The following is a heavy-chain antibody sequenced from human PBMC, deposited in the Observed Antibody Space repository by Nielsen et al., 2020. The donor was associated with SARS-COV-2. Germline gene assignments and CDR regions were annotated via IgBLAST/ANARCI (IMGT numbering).Heavy chain of an antibody. V-gene: IGHV5-10-1*01. Sequence: KISCKGSGYSFTSYWISWVRQMPGKGLEWMGRIDPSDSYTNYSPSFQGHVTISADKSISTAYLQWSSLKASDTAMYYCARRVVAAAGTSYYYYGMDVWGQGTTVTVSS. CDR2: IDPSDSYT. J-gene: IGHJ6*02. CDR1: GYSFTSYW. CDR3: ARRVVAAAGTSYYYYGMDV. D-gene: IGHD6-13*01.